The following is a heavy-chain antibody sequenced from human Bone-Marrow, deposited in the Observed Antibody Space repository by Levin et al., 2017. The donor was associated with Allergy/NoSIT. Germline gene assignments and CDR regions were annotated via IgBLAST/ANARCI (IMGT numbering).Heavy chain of an antibody. CDR1: GGSISSYY. D-gene: IGHD4-17*01. CDR2: IYYSGST. V-gene: IGHV4-59*08. J-gene: IGHJ4*02. Sequence: SETLSLTCTVSGGSISSYYWSWIRQPPGKGLEWIGYIYYSGSTNYNPSLKSRVTISVDTSKNQFSLKLSSVTAADTAVYYCARFHGRDGDYRRGADYWGQGTLVTVSS. CDR3: ARFHGRDGDYRRGADY.